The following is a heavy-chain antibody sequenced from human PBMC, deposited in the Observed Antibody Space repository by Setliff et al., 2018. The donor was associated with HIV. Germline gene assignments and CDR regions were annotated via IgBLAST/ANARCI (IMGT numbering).Heavy chain of an antibody. Sequence: SGPTLVNPTQTLTLTCTFSGFSLNTPGMRVSWIRHPPGKALEWLARIVWDGNKFYSTSLKTRLTISKDASKNQVVLTMTNMDLVDTATYYCARMRYFDWIMIDNWGQGTLVTVSS. CDR1: GFSLNTPGMR. V-gene: IGHV2-70*04. CDR3: ARMRYFDWIMIDN. CDR2: IVWDGNK. J-gene: IGHJ4*02. D-gene: IGHD3-9*01.